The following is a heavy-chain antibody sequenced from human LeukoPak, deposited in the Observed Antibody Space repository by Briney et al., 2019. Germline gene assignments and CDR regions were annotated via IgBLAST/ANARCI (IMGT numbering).Heavy chain of an antibody. D-gene: IGHD1-26*01. Sequence: SETLSLTCTVSGDSISSADYYWSWIRQPPGKGLEWIGYIYYSGSTYYNPSLKSRVIISVDTSKNQFSLKLSSVTAADTAVYYCARVKYSGSYYGVDYWGQGTLVTVSS. V-gene: IGHV4-30-4*08. CDR2: IYYSGST. CDR3: ARVKYSGSYYGVDY. J-gene: IGHJ4*02. CDR1: GDSISSADYY.